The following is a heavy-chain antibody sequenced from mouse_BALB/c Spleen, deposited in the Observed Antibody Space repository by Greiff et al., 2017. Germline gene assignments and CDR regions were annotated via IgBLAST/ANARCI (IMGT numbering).Heavy chain of an antibody. CDR2: ISYSGST. CDR3: ARGGSSYAWFAY. D-gene: IGHD1-1*01. V-gene: IGHV3-2*02. J-gene: IGHJ3*01. CDR1: GYSITSDYA. Sequence: EVKLVESGPGLVKPSQSLSLTCTVTGYSITSDYAWNWIRQFPGNKLEWMGYISYSGSTSYNPSLKSRISITRDTSKNQFFLQLNSVTTEDTATYYCARGGSSYAWFAYWGQGTLVTVSA.